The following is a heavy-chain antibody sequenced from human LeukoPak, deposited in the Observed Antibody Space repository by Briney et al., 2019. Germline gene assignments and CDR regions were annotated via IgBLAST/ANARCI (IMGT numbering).Heavy chain of an antibody. V-gene: IGHV1-2*02. CDR3: ARGTKDYYDSSGYLQGGYMDV. J-gene: IGHJ6*03. CDR1: GYTFTGYY. D-gene: IGHD3-22*01. CDR2: INPNSGGT. Sequence: GASVKVSCKASGYTFTGYYMHWVRQAPGQGLEWMGWINPNSGGTNYAQKFQGRVTMTRDTSISTAYMELSRLRSDDTAVYYCARGTKDYYDSSGYLQGGYMDVWGKGTTVTVSS.